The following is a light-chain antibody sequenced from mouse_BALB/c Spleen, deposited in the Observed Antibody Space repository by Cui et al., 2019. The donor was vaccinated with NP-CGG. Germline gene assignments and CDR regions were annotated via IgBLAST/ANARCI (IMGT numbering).Light chain of an antibody. CDR3: ALWYSNHWV. Sequence: QAVVTQESALTTSPGETLTLTCRSITGVVTTRNYANWVQEKPDHLFTGLIGGTNNRAPGVPARFSGSLIRDKAALTITGAQTEDEAIYFCALWYSNHWVFGGGTKLTVL. CDR1: TGVVTTRNY. CDR2: GTN. V-gene: IGLV1*01. J-gene: IGLJ1*01.